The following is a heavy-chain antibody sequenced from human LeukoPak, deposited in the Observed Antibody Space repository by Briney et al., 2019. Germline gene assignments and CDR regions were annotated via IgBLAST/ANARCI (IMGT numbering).Heavy chain of an antibody. CDR2: MNPNSGIT. V-gene: IGHV1-8*01. CDR1: GYTFTSYD. D-gene: IGHD3-10*01. J-gene: IGHJ6*02. Sequence: ASVKVSCKASGYTFTSYDINWVRQATGQGLEWMGWMNPNSGITGYAQKFQGRVTMTRNTSISTAYMELSSLRSEDTAVYYCARVGDRYYYYYGMDVWGQGTTVTVSS. CDR3: ARVGDRYYYYYGMDV.